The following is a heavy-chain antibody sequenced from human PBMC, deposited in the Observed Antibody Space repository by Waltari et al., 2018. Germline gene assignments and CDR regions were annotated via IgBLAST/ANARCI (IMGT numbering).Heavy chain of an antibody. V-gene: IGHV1-8*03. CDR3: ARGSSAYYYDSSGYYPFDY. CDR1: GYTFPSYD. J-gene: IGHJ4*02. CDR2: MNPNSGNT. Sequence: QVQLVQSGAEVKKPGASVKVSCKASGYTFPSYDINWVRQAPGQGLEWMGWMNPNSGNTGYAQKFQGRVTITRNTSISTAYMELSSLRSEDTAVYYCARGSSAYYYDSSGYYPFDYWGQGTLVTVSS. D-gene: IGHD3-22*01.